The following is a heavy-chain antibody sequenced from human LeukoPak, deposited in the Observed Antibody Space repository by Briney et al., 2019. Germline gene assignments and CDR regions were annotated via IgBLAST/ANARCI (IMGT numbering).Heavy chain of an antibody. J-gene: IGHJ4*02. CDR2: IKEDGSEK. V-gene: IGHV3-7*01. CDR1: GVTFSSYW. CDR3: ARGRFSYDSSGYSSFYH. D-gene: IGHD3-22*01. Sequence: PGGSLRLSCAASGVTFSSYWMSWVRQAPGKGLEWVANIKEDGSEKYYVDSVKGRFTISRDNAKNSVYLQMNSLRAEDTAVYYCARGRFSYDSSGYSSFYHWGQGTLVTVSS.